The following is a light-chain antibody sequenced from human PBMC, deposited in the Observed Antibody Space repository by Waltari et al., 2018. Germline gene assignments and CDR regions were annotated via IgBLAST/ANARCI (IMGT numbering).Light chain of an antibody. V-gene: IGKV3-15*01. Sequence: EIVMTQSPATLSVSPGERATLSCRASQSVSSNLAWYQQKPGRAPRLLIYGASPRATGIPARFSGSGSGTEFTLTISSLQSEDFAVYYCQQYNNWLWTFGQGTKVEIK. CDR3: QQYNNWLWT. CDR1: QSVSSN. CDR2: GAS. J-gene: IGKJ1*01.